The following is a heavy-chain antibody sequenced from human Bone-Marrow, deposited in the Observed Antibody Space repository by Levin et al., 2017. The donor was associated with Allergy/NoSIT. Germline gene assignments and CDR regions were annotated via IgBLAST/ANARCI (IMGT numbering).Heavy chain of an antibody. J-gene: IGHJ3*02. CDR1: GFTFSSYG. V-gene: IGHV3-30*18. Sequence: PGGSLRLSCAASGFTFSSYGMHWVRQAPGKGLEWVAVISYDGSNKYYADSVKGRFTISRDNSKNTLYLQMNSLRAEDTAVYYCAKGMAIAAAGRGPDAFDIWGQGTMVTVSS. D-gene: IGHD6-13*01. CDR2: ISYDGSNK. CDR3: AKGMAIAAAGRGPDAFDI.